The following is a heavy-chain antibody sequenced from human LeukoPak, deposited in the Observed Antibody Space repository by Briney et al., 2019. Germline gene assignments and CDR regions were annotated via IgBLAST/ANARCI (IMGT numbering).Heavy chain of an antibody. Sequence: GGSLRLSCAASGFTFSSYEMNWVRQAPGKGLEWLSYISSSGSTIYYADSVKGRFTISRDNAKNSLYLQMNSLRAEDTAVYYCARGTIAAAGYYYFDYWGQGTQVTVSS. CDR3: ARGTIAAAGYYYFDY. CDR2: ISSSGSTI. D-gene: IGHD6-13*01. V-gene: IGHV3-48*03. J-gene: IGHJ4*02. CDR1: GFTFSSYE.